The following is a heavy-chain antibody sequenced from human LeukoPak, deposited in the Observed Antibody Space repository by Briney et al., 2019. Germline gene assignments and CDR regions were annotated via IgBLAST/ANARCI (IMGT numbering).Heavy chain of an antibody. D-gene: IGHD3-3*01. CDR3: ARGRVDDFWSGLFDY. Sequence: PSETLSLTCAVYGGSFSGYYWSWIRQPPGKGLEWIGEINHSGSTNYNPSLKSRVTISVDTSKHQFSLKLSSVTAADTAVYYCARGRVDDFWSGLFDYWGQGTLVTVSS. V-gene: IGHV4-34*01. CDR1: GGSFSGYY. J-gene: IGHJ4*02. CDR2: INHSGST.